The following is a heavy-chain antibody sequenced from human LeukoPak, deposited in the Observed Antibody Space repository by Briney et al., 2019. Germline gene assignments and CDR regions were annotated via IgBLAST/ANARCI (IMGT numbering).Heavy chain of an antibody. J-gene: IGHJ4*02. CDR3: ARDSSGWSLRY. D-gene: IGHD6-19*01. CDR1: GGSISSSNW. Sequence: SETLSLTCAVSGGSISSSNWWGWVRQPPGKGLEWIGEVYHSGSTKDNPSLKSRVTMSVDKSKNQFSLKLSSVTAADTAVYYCARDSSGWSLRYWGQGTLVTVSS. CDR2: VYHSGST. V-gene: IGHV4-4*02.